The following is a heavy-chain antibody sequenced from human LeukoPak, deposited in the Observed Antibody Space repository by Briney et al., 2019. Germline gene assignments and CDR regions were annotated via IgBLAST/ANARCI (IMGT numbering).Heavy chain of an antibody. Sequence: SVKVSCKASGYTFTGYHINWVQQAPGQGLEWIGRINPYSGDTNFAQKFQGRVTMTRDTSITTAYMDLSSLTPDDTAVYFCARDQGSLTRSWYTGYWGQGTQVTVSS. V-gene: IGHV1-2*06. J-gene: IGHJ4*02. CDR2: INPYSGDT. CDR3: ARDQGSLTRSWYTGY. D-gene: IGHD6-13*01. CDR1: GYTFTGYH.